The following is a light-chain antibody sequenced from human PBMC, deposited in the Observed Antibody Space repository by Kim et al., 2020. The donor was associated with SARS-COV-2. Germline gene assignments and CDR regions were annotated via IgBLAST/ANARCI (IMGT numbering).Light chain of an antibody. Sequence: SPGKRVTLSCRASQSVGSNLAWYQQKPGQAPRLLIYGASTRAIGIPARFSGSESGTEFTLTISSLQSEDFAIYYCQQYDEWPPITFGQGTRLEIK. J-gene: IGKJ5*01. CDR3: QQYDEWPPIT. CDR2: GAS. V-gene: IGKV3-15*01. CDR1: QSVGSN.